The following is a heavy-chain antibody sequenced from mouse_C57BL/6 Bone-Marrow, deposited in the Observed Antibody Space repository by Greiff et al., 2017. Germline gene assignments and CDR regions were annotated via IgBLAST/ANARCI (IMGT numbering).Heavy chain of an antibody. Sequence: QVQLKESGAELVKPGASVTLSCKASGYPFTSYWMHWVKQRPGQGLEWIGMIPPNSGSTNYTEKFKSKATLTVDKSSSTAYMQLSSLTSEYSAVYYCARYGGDYWGQGTSVTVSS. CDR2: IPPNSGST. V-gene: IGHV1-64*01. CDR1: GYPFTSYW. D-gene: IGHD1-1*01. CDR3: ARYGGDY. J-gene: IGHJ4*01.